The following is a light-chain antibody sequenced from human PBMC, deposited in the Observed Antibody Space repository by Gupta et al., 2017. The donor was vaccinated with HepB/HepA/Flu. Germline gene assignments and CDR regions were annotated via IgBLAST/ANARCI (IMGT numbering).Light chain of an antibody. CDR1: SSDVGGYNY. CDR2: DGS. Sequence: QSALTQPASVSRSPGQSITISCNGTSSDVGGYNYVSWYQQHPGKAPKLMIYDGSNRPSGVSNRFSGSKSGNTASLTISGLQAEDEADYYCSSYTSSSPVFGGGTKLTVL. CDR3: SSYTSSSPV. J-gene: IGLJ2*01. V-gene: IGLV2-14*03.